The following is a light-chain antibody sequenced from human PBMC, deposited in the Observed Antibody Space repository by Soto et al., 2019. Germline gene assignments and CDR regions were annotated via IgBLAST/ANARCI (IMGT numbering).Light chain of an antibody. CDR1: SSHVGSNT. CDR2: RNE. Sequence: QSALAQPPSASGNPGQRVTISCSGSSSHVGSNTVDWYQHVAGTSPNLLIYRNEKRPSGVPARFSGSKSVISASLAISGLLSDDEAEYFCVAWDDGLTGVIFGGGTKVTVL. V-gene: IGLV1-44*01. CDR3: VAWDDGLTGVI. J-gene: IGLJ2*01.